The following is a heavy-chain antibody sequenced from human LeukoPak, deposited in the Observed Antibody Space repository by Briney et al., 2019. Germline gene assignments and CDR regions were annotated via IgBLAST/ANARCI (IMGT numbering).Heavy chain of an antibody. V-gene: IGHV3-21*01. CDR3: ARGGDSSGYYY. CDR2: ISSSSSYI. CDR1: GFTFSSYS. Sequence: RGSLRLSCAASGFTFSSYSMNWVRQAPGKGLEWVSSISSSSSYIYYADSVKGRFTISRDNAKNSLYLQMNSLRAEDTAVYYCARGGDSSGYYYWGQGTLVTVSS. D-gene: IGHD3-22*01. J-gene: IGHJ4*02.